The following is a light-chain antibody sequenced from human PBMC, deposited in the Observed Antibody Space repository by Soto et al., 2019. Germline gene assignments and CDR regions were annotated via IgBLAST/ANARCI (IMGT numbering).Light chain of an antibody. J-gene: IGLJ1*01. Sequence: QSVLTQPASVSGSPGQSITVSCPGTTSDVGGFDYFSWYQHHPGKAPKLMIFDVSNRPSGVSDRFSGSKSGNTASLTISGRQAEDEADYYCSSYTTPGTHVSGTGTKVTVL. CDR3: SSYTTPGTHV. CDR2: DVS. CDR1: TSDVGGFDY. V-gene: IGLV2-14*01.